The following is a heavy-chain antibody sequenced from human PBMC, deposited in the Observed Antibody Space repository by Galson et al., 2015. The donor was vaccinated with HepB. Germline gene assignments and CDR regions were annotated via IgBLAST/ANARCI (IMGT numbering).Heavy chain of an antibody. D-gene: IGHD3-10*01. V-gene: IGHV3-33*08. CDR3: ARSDYYGSGTTEY. Sequence: SLRLSCAASGFTFSSYGMHWVRQAPGKGLEWVAVIWYDGNNKYYADSVRGRFTIPRDNSKNTLYLRMNSLRVEDTAVYYCARSDYYGSGTTEYWGQGILVTVSS. CDR1: GFTFSSYG. J-gene: IGHJ4*02. CDR2: IWYDGNNK.